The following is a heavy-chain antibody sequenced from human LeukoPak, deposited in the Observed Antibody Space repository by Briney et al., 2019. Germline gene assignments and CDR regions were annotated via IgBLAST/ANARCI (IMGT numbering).Heavy chain of an antibody. J-gene: IGHJ6*03. D-gene: IGHD3-22*01. CDR2: IIPIFGTA. V-gene: IGHV1-69*01. CDR1: GGTFSSYA. CDR3: ARDNIRKKEYYYDSSGLLYYYYYYMDV. Sequence: ASVKVSCKASGGTFSSYAISWVRQAPGQGLEWMGGIIPIFGTANYAQKFQGRVTITADESTSTAYMELSSLRSEDTAVYYCARDNIRKKEYYYDSSGLLYYYYYYMDVWGKGTTVTVSS.